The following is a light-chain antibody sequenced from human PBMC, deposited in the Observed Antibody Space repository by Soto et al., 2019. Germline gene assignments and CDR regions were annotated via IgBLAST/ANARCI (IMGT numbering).Light chain of an antibody. CDR3: QQHGTSPI. CDR1: QAVSSIL. Sequence: EVVLTQSPGTLSLSPGERATLSYRASQAVSSILLAWYQQKPGQAPRLLIYGASSRATGIPDRFCGSGSGTDFTLTVSRLEAEDFAVYYCQQHGTSPIFGGGTKVEIK. CDR2: GAS. V-gene: IGKV3-20*01. J-gene: IGKJ4*01.